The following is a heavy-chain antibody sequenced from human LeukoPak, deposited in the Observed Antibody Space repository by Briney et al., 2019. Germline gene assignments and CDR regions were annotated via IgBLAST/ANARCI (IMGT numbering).Heavy chain of an antibody. Sequence: SETLSLTCAVSGYSISSGYYWGWIRQPPGKGLEWIGSIYHSGSTYYNPSLKSRVTISLDTSKNQFSLKLSSVTAADTAVYYCAIIYGSGSYSDYWGQGTLVTVSS. CDR2: IYHSGST. CDR3: AIIYGSGSYSDY. J-gene: IGHJ4*02. D-gene: IGHD3-10*01. CDR1: GYSISSGYY. V-gene: IGHV4-38-2*01.